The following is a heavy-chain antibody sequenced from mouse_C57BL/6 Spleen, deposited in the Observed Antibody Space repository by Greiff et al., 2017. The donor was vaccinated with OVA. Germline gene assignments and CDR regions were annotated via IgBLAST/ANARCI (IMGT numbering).Heavy chain of an antibody. Sequence: QVQLKQPGAELVKPGASVKMSCKASGYTFTSYWITWVKQRPGQGLEWIGDIYPGSGSTNYNEKFKSKATLTVDTSSSTAYMQLSSLTSEDSAVYYCARGGITTVADYWGQGTTLTVSS. CDR2: IYPGSGST. V-gene: IGHV1-55*01. CDR3: ARGGITTVADY. D-gene: IGHD1-1*01. CDR1: GYTFTSYW. J-gene: IGHJ2*01.